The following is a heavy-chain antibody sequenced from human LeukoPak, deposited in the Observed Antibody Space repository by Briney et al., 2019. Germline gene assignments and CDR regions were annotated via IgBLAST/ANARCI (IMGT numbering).Heavy chain of an antibody. CDR1: GGSINSYY. J-gene: IGHJ2*01. V-gene: IGHV4-59*01. Sequence: SETLSLTCSVSGGSINSYYWSWLRQPPGKGLEWIGYIYYSGSTNYKPSLKRRVTISVDTSKNQFSLKLSSVTAADTAVYYCARHSSSWPYWYFDLWGRGTLVSVSS. D-gene: IGHD6-13*01. CDR3: ARHSSSWPYWYFDL. CDR2: IYYSGST.